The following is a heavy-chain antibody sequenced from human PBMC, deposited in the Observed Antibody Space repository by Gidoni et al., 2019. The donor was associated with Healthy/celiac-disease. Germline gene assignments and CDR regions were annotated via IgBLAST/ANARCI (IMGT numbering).Heavy chain of an antibody. CDR3: ARGRGYCSSTSCYYYYYGMDV. Sequence: VQLQQWGAGLLKPSATLSLTCAVYGGSFSGYYWSWIRQPPGKGLEWIGEINHSGSTNYNPSLKSRVTISVDTSKNQFSLKLSSVTAADTAVYYCARGRGYCSSTSCYYYYYGMDVWGQGTTVTVSS. J-gene: IGHJ6*02. CDR1: GGSFSGYY. CDR2: INHSGST. V-gene: IGHV4-34*01. D-gene: IGHD2-2*01.